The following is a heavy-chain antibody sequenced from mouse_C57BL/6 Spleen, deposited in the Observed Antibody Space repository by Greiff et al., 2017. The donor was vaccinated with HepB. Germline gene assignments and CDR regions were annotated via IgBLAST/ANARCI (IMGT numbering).Heavy chain of an antibody. CDR3: ARDGKSYWYFDV. V-gene: IGHV1-53*01. J-gene: IGHJ1*03. Sequence: VQLQESGTELVKPGASVQLSCKASGYTFTSYWMHWVKQRPGQGLEWIGNINPSNGGTNYNEKFKSKATLTVDKSSSTAYMQLSSLTSEDSAVYYCARDGKSYWYFDVWGTGTTVTVSS. CDR1: GYTFTSYW. CDR2: INPSNGGT.